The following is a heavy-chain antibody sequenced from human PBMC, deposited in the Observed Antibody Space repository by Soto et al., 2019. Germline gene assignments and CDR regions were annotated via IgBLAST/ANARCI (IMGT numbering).Heavy chain of an antibody. CDR3: AKDLVEVVPAAFDL. CDR2: ISYNGRNK. Sequence: PGGSLRLSCAASGFTFTNYGMHWVRQAPGKGLEWVAVISYNGRNKYYRDSVKGRLTISRDNSKNTLFLQMNSLRVEDTAVYYCAKDLVEVVPAAFDLWGQGTWVTVSS. J-gene: IGHJ3*01. V-gene: IGHV3-30*18. D-gene: IGHD2-2*01. CDR1: GFTFTNYG.